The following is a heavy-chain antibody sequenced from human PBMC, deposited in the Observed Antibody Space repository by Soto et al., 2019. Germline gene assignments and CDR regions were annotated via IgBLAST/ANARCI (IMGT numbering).Heavy chain of an antibody. D-gene: IGHD6-13*01. Sequence: EVQLLESGGGLVQPGGSLRLSCVASGITFSNYAMTWVRQAPGKGLEWVSAISRSGGNTDYADSVRGRFTMSRDNSKSTRYLQMNNLRAEDTAVYYCAKDVSFSSSWTPDFWGQGALVTVSS. CDR2: ISRSGGNT. CDR1: GITFSNYA. J-gene: IGHJ4*02. V-gene: IGHV3-23*01. CDR3: AKDVSFSSSWTPDF.